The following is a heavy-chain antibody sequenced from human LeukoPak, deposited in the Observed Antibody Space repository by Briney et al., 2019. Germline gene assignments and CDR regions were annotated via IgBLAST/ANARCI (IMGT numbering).Heavy chain of an antibody. V-gene: IGHV3-7*03. CDR1: GFTFSSYW. Sequence: PGGSLRLSCAASGFTFSSYWMSWVRQAPGKGLEWVANIKQDGSEKYYVDSVKGRFTISRDNAKNSLYLQMNSLRAKDTAVYYCARAPVGCSGGSCYSAYFDYWGQGTLVTVSS. CDR3: ARAPVGCSGGSCYSAYFDY. J-gene: IGHJ4*02. CDR2: IKQDGSEK. D-gene: IGHD2-15*01.